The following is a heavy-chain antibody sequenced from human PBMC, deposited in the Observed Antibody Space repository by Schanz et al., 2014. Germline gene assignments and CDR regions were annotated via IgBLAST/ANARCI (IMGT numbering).Heavy chain of an antibody. CDR2: INSSGGGT. CDR1: GYTFSFTSYN. V-gene: IGHV1-46*03. D-gene: IGHD6-19*01. CDR3: ARRYSSGWYEFDY. J-gene: IGHJ4*02. Sequence: QVQVEQSGPEVKKPGASVTVSCQASGYTFSFTSYNVHWVRQAPGQGLEWMGYINSSGGGTSYAQKFQGRVTMTRDTSTSTVYMYLSSLRSEDTAVYYCARRYSSGWYEFDYWGQGTLVTVSS.